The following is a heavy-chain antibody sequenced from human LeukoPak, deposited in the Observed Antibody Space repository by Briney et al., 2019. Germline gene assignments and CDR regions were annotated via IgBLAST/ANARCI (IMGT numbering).Heavy chain of an antibody. J-gene: IGHJ4*02. V-gene: IGHV3-48*04. CDR1: GFTFSTYN. CDR3: ARELGVTTPHYFDY. Sequence: GGSLRLSCAASGFTFSTYNMDWVRQAPGKGLEWVSFISTSISVTQYADSVKGRFTISRDNAKNSLYLQMNSLRAEDTAVYYCARELGVTTPHYFDYWGQGTLVTVSS. D-gene: IGHD4-17*01. CDR2: ISTSISVT.